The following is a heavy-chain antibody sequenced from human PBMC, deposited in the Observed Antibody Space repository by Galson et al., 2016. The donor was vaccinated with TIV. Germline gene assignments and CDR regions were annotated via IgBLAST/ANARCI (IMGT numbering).Heavy chain of an antibody. V-gene: IGHV1-8*01. D-gene: IGHD3-16*01. CDR3: ARWGWLPI. CDR1: GYTFTSYD. Sequence: SVKVSCKASGYTFTSYDINWVRQATGQGLEWMGWMNPNSGKTDYAQKFQGRVTMTRNTSISTAHMELSSLRSEDTAVYYCARWGWLPIWGQGTLVTVSS. CDR2: MNPNSGKT. J-gene: IGHJ4*02.